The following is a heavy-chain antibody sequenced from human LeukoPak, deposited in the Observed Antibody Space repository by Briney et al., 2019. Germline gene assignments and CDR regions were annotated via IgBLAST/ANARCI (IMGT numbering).Heavy chain of an antibody. V-gene: IGHV1-8*01. CDR3: ARDERGYDSWFDP. D-gene: IGHD5-12*01. Sequence: GASVKVSCKASGYTFISYDINWVRQATGQGLEWMGWMNPKSGKIGIPQKFQGRVTMTSNTSINTVYMELSSLRSDDTAVYYCARDERGYDSWFDPWGQGTLVTVSS. CDR1: GYTFISYD. J-gene: IGHJ5*02. CDR2: MNPKSGKI.